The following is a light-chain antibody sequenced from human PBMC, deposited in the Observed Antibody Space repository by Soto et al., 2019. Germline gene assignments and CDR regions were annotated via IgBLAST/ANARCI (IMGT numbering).Light chain of an antibody. CDR1: QSVSSSY. CDR2: GAS. Sequence: EIVLTQSPGTLSLSPGERATLSCRASQSVSSSYLAWYQQKPGQAPRLLIYGASSRATGIPDRFSGSGSGTDFTLTISRLEPYDFAVYYCQQYGSSPYTFGQGTKLEIK. V-gene: IGKV3-20*01. J-gene: IGKJ2*01. CDR3: QQYGSSPYT.